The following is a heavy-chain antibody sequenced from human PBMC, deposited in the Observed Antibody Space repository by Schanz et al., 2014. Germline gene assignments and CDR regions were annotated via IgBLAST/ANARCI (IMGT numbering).Heavy chain of an antibody. V-gene: IGHV1-69*04. CDR1: GYTFSSYG. CDR2: IIPNLGST. D-gene: IGHD3-9*01. J-gene: IGHJ3*02. CDR3: AFDRDDAYDI. Sequence: QVQLVQSGAEVKKPGASVKVSCKASGYTFSSYGISWVRQAPGQGLEWMGRIIPNLGSTNYAQKFQGRVTITADKSTSTVYMELRSLTSDDTAVYYCAFDRDDAYDIWGQGTTVTVSS.